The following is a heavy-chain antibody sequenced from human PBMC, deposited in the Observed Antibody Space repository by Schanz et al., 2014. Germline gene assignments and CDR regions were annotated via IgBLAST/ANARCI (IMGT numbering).Heavy chain of an antibody. CDR2: ISASGGST. J-gene: IGHJ4*02. CDR3: ARVHHYDPSGWGYFDY. V-gene: IGHV3-48*04. Sequence: EADLVESGGGLIQRGESLRLSCSASGFSFSSYSMNWVRQAPGKGLEWVSTISASGGSTYYADSVKGRFTISRDNAKNSLYLQMNSLRAEDTAVYYCARVHHYDPSGWGYFDYWGQGALVTVAS. CDR1: GFSFSSYS. D-gene: IGHD3-22*01.